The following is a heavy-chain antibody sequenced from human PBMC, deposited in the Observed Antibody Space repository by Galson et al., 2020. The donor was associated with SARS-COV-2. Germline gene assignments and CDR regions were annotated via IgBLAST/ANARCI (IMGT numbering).Heavy chain of an antibody. V-gene: IGHV3-30-3*01. D-gene: IGHD3-3*01. Sequence: GGSLRLSCAPSGITFGTYAMHWVRQAPGKGLEWVAVISYDGSNKYYADSVKGRFTISRDNSKNTLYLQMNSLRADDTAVYYCARDSKPRIFGVVRGAYYFDYWGQGTLVTVSS. CDR1: GITFGTYA. CDR3: ARDSKPRIFGVVRGAYYFDY. J-gene: IGHJ4*02. CDR2: ISYDGSNK.